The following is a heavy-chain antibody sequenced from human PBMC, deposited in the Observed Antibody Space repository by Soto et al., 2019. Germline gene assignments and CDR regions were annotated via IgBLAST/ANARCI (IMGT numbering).Heavy chain of an antibody. CDR3: ARDLGLQHAFDI. J-gene: IGHJ3*02. CDR1: GFTFSSYG. CDR2: ISSSSSYI. D-gene: IGHD2-15*01. Sequence: TGGSLRLSCAASGFTFSSYGMNWVRQAPGKGLEWVSSISSSSSYIYYADSVKGRFTISRDNAKNSLYLQMNSLRAEDTAVYYCARDLGLQHAFDIWGQGTMVTVSS. V-gene: IGHV3-21*01.